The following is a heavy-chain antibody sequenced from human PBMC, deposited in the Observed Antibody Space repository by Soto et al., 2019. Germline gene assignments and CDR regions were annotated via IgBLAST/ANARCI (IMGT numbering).Heavy chain of an antibody. CDR1: GYTFTSYG. J-gene: IGHJ4*02. Sequence: VQLVQSGAEVKKPGASVKVSCKASGYTFTSYGVSWVRQAPGQGLEWMGWISAYNGNTNYAQKLQGRVTMTTDTSTSTVYMELRSLRSDDTAVYYCARRPPRDSSGYYNYWGQGTLVTVSS. V-gene: IGHV1-18*01. CDR3: ARRPPRDSSGYYNY. CDR2: ISAYNGNT. D-gene: IGHD3-22*01.